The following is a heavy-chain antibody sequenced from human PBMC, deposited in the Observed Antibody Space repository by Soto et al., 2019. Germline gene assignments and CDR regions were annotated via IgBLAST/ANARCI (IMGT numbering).Heavy chain of an antibody. D-gene: IGHD2-2*01. CDR1: GFTFSSYG. CDR3: ARDHPRSCSSTSCPIYYYYYGMDV. CDR2: IWYDGSNK. V-gene: IGHV3-33*01. J-gene: IGHJ6*02. Sequence: GGSLRLSCAASGFTFSSYGMHWVRQAPGKGLEWVAVIWYDGSNKYYADSVKGRFTISRDNSKNTLYLQMNSLRAEDTAVYYCARDHPRSCSSTSCPIYYYYYGMDVWGQGTKVTVSS.